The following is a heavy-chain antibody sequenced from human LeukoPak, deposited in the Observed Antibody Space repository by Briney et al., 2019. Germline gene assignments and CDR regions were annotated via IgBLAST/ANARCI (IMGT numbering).Heavy chain of an antibody. D-gene: IGHD3-3*01. V-gene: IGHV4-34*01. CDR2: INHSGST. CDR1: GGSFSGYY. Sequence: SETLSLTCAVYGGSFSGYYWGWIRQAPGKGLEWIGEINHSGSTNYNPSLKSRVTISVDMSKNQFSLKLSSVTAADTAVYYCARARVRGLEWSNIYYYGMDVWGQGTTVTVSS. J-gene: IGHJ6*02. CDR3: ARARVRGLEWSNIYYYGMDV.